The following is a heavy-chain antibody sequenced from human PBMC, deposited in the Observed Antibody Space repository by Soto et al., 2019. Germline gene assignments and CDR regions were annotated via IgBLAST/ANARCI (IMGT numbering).Heavy chain of an antibody. CDR2: IYWDDDK. Sequence: QITLKESGPTLVKPTQTLTLTCTFSGFSLSTSGVGVGWIRQPPGKALEWLALIYWDDDKRYSPSLKSRLTIXKXXAKNQVVLTMTNMDPVDTATYYCARDLRGLVGADYWGQGTLVTVSS. CDR1: GFSLSTSGVG. V-gene: IGHV2-5*02. D-gene: IGHD1-26*01. J-gene: IGHJ4*02. CDR3: ARDLRGLVGADY.